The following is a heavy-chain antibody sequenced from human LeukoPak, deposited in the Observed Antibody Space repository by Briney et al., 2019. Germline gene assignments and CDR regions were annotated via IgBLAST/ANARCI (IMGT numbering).Heavy chain of an antibody. D-gene: IGHD3/OR15-3a*01. J-gene: IGHJ4*02. V-gene: IGHV1-46*01. CDR2: INPSGGST. Sequence: ASVKVSCKASGYTFTGYYMHWVRQAPGQGLEWMGIINPSGGSTSYAQKFQGRVTMTRDTSTSTVYMELSSLRSEDTAVYYCATVAPEDYYFDYWGQGTLVTVSS. CDR1: GYTFTGYY. CDR3: ATVAPEDYYFDY.